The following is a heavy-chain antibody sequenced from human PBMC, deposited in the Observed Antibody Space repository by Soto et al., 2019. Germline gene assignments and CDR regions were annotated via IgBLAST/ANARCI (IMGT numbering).Heavy chain of an antibody. Sequence: ASVKVSCKASGGTFSSYAISWVRQAPGQGLEWMGGIIPIFGTANYAQKFQGRVTITADESTSTAYMELSSLRSEDTAVYYCARNSVVTATGGWFDPWGQGTLVTVSS. V-gene: IGHV1-69*01. CDR2: IIPIFGTA. CDR1: GGTFSSYA. CDR3: ARNSVVTATGGWFDP. D-gene: IGHD2-21*02. J-gene: IGHJ5*02.